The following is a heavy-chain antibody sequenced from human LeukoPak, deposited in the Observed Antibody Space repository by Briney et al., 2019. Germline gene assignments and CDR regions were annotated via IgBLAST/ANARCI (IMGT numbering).Heavy chain of an antibody. Sequence: GGSLRLSCAAFGFTFSNYAMSWVRQAPGKWLEWVSAISRSGTDTYYADSVKGRFTISRDNSRNTLYLQMNSLRAEDTAVYFCALYCSGGSCYSIGGAFDIWGQGTLVTVSS. CDR1: GFTFSNYA. D-gene: IGHD2-15*01. CDR2: ISRSGTDT. V-gene: IGHV3-23*01. CDR3: ALYCSGGSCYSIGGAFDI. J-gene: IGHJ3*02.